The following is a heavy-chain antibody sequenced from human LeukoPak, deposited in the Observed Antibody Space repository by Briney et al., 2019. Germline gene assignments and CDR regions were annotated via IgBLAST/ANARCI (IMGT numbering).Heavy chain of an antibody. CDR2: ISSSGSTV. CDR1: GFTFSSYG. J-gene: IGHJ4*02. CDR3: ARDEGYISPTHFGY. Sequence: GGSLRLSCAASGFTFSSYGMHWVRQAPGKGLEWVSYISSSGSTVYYADSVKGRFTMSRDNAKNSLYLQMNSLRAEDTAVYYCARDEGYISPTHFGYWGQGTLVTVSS. V-gene: IGHV3-48*04. D-gene: IGHD6-13*01.